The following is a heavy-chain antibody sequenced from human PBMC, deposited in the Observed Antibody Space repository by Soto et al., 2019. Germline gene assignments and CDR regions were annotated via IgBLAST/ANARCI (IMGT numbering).Heavy chain of an antibody. V-gene: IGHV3-30*18. J-gene: IGHJ6*02. D-gene: IGHD6-6*01. Sequence: LRLSCAASGFTFSSYGMHWVRQAPGKGLEWVAVISYDGSNKYYADSVKGRFTISRDNSKNTLYLQMNSLRAEDTAVYYCAKVRIAARVMSRTYGMDVWGQGTTVTVSS. CDR1: GFTFSSYG. CDR3: AKVRIAARVMSRTYGMDV. CDR2: ISYDGSNK.